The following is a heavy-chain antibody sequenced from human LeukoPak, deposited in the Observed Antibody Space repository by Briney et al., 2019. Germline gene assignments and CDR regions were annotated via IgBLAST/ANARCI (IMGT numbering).Heavy chain of an antibody. CDR1: GFTVSSNY. CDR3: ARSGNYYNAFDY. Sequence: GGSLRLSCAVSGFTVSSNYMNWVRQAPGKGLEWVSVIYSGGSTYYADSVKSRFTISRDNTKNTLYLQMNSLRAEDTAVYYCARSGNYYNAFDYWGQGTLVTVSS. CDR2: IYSGGST. V-gene: IGHV3-53*01. J-gene: IGHJ4*02. D-gene: IGHD3-10*01.